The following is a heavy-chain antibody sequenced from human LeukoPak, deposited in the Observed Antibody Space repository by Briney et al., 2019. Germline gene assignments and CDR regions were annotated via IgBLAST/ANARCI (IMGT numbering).Heavy chain of an antibody. D-gene: IGHD3-3*01. V-gene: IGHV4-59*01. J-gene: IGHJ6*02. CDR2: IYNSGTI. CDR1: GGSIRGYS. CDR3: ARTIFDYYGMDV. Sequence: SETLSLTCTVSGGSIRGYSWNWIRQPPGKGLEWIGYIYNSGTISYNPSLESRVTISLDTPKNQFSLKLSSVTAADTAVYYCARTIFDYYGMDVWGQGTTVTVSS.